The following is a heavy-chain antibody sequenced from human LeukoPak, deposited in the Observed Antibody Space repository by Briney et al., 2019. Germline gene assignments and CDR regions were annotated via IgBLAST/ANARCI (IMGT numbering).Heavy chain of an antibody. D-gene: IGHD5-24*01. V-gene: IGHV3-74*01. CDR1: GFTFSSYW. Sequence: GGSLRLSCAASGFTFSSYWMHWVRQAPGKGLVWVSRIYSDGSSTNYADSVKGRFTISRDNSKNTLYLQMNSLRAEDTAVYYCARGAGYNYPYYFDYWGQGTLVTVSS. J-gene: IGHJ4*02. CDR2: IYSDGSST. CDR3: ARGAGYNYPYYFDY.